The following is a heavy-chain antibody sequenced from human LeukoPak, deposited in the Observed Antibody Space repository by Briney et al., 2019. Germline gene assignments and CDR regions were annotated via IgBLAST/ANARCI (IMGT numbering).Heavy chain of an antibody. CDR1: GYTFTDYA. CDR2: INAGNGNT. V-gene: IGHV1-3*01. J-gene: IGHJ5*02. CDR3: ARRLGYCSGGICGTGGWFDP. D-gene: IGHD2-15*01. Sequence: ASAKVSCKASGYTFTDYALHWLRQVPGQRLEGMGWINAGNGNTKYSQKFQGRVTITRDTSASTAYMELSSPRSEDTAVYYCARRLGYCSGGICGTGGWFDPWGQGTLVTVSS.